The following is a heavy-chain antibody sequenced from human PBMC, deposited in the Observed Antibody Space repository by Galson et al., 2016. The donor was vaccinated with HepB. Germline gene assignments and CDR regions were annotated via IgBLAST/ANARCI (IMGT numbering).Heavy chain of an antibody. J-gene: IGHJ2*01. D-gene: IGHD1-26*01. CDR1: GFKFDDNA. CDR2: ISWNSDTR. Sequence: SLRLSCAGSGFKFDDNAMHWVRQTPGKGLEWVAGISWNSDTRGFADSVKGRFTVSRDNAKSSLYLEMNSLRVEDTGLYFCASHSTVSYYFGLWGRGILVSVSS. V-gene: IGHV3-9*01. CDR3: ASHSTVSYYFGL.